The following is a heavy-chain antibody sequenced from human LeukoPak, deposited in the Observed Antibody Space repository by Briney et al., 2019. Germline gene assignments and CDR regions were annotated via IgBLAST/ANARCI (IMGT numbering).Heavy chain of an antibody. CDR2: ISYDGSNE. D-gene: IGHD3-16*01. CDR1: GFSFTDYP. Sequence: GGSLRLSCATSGFSFTDYPMNWVRQAPGKGLEWVALISYDGSNEFYADSAKGRFTISRDNSKNTMYLQMNSLRAEDTAVYYCARGLYAAPVPWGQGTLVTVTS. J-gene: IGHJ5*02. V-gene: IGHV3-30-3*01. CDR3: ARGLYAAPVP.